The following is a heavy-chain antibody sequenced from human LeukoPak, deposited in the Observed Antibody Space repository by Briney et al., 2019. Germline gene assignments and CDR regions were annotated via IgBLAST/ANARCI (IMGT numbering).Heavy chain of an antibody. V-gene: IGHV1-69*05. CDR3: ARGSVTTVPNWFDP. J-gene: IGHJ5*02. D-gene: IGHD4-11*01. CDR1: GGTFSSYA. CDR2: IIPIFGTA. Sequence: VASVKVSCKASGGTFSSYAISWVRQAPGQGLERMGGIIPIFGTANYAQKFQGRVTITTDESTSTAYMELSSLRSEDTAVYYCARGSVTTVPNWFDPWGQGTLVTVSS.